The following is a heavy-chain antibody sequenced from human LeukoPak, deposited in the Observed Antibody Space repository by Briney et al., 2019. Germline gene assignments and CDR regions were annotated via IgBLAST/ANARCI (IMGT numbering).Heavy chain of an antibody. V-gene: IGHV3-30*04. D-gene: IGHD5-18*01. CDR3: AKDRRVDTAMEVLDY. CDR2: ISYDGTNK. J-gene: IGHJ4*02. Sequence: PGGSLRLSCAASGFTFSSYAMHWVRQAPGKGLEWVTIISYDGTNKYYADSVKGRFTISRDNSKNTLYLQMNSLRAEDTAVYYCAKDRRVDTAMEVLDYWGQGTLVTVSS. CDR1: GFTFSSYA.